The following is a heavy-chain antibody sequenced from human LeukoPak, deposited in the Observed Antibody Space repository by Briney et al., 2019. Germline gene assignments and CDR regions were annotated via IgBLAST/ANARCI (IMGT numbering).Heavy chain of an antibody. D-gene: IGHD1-26*01. CDR1: GFTFSSYA. V-gene: IGHV3-23*01. J-gene: IGHJ4*02. CDR2: ISGSGGST. Sequence: GGSLRLSCAASGFTFSSYAMSWVRQAPGKGLEWVSAISGSGGSTYYADSVKGRFTISRDNSKNTLYLQMNSLRAEDTAVYYCARDFYGSGSYYDYWGQGTLVTVSS. CDR3: ARDFYGSGSYYDY.